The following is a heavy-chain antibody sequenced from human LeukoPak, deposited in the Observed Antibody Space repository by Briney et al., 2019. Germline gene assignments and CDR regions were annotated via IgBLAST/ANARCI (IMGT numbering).Heavy chain of an antibody. D-gene: IGHD4-17*01. Sequence: SETLSLTCAVYGGTFSGYYWSWIRQPPGKGLEWIGEINHSGSTNYNPSPKSRVTISVDTSKNQFSLKLSSVTAADTAVYYCARGQGYGDYEDYWGQGTLVTVSS. CDR2: INHSGST. V-gene: IGHV4-34*01. CDR1: GGTFSGYY. CDR3: ARGQGYGDYEDY. J-gene: IGHJ4*02.